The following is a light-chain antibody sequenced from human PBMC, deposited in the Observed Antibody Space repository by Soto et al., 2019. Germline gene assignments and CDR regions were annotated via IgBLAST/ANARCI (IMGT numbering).Light chain of an antibody. Sequence: TQSPATLSLSPGERATLSCRASPSVSSSVAWYQQKPGKAPKLLIYDASSLESGVPSRFSGSGSGTEFTLTISSLRPDDFATYYCQQYNSYWTFGQGTKVEIK. CDR2: DAS. V-gene: IGKV1-5*01. J-gene: IGKJ1*01. CDR3: QQYNSYWT. CDR1: PSVSSS.